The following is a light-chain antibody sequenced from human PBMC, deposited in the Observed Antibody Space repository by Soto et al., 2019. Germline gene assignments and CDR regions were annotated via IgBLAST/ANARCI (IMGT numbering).Light chain of an antibody. CDR3: GTWDSSLSAGGV. Sequence: QSVLTQPPSVSAAPGQKVTISCSGSSSNIGNNYVSWYQQPPGTAPKLLIYENNKRPSGIPDRFSGSKSGTSATLGITGLQTGDEADYYCGTWDSSLSAGGVFGGGTKLTVL. CDR1: SSNIGNNY. J-gene: IGLJ2*01. V-gene: IGLV1-51*02. CDR2: ENN.